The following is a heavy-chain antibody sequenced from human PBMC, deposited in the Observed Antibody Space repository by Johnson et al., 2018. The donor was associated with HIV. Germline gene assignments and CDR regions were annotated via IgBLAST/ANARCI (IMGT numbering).Heavy chain of an antibody. J-gene: IGHJ3*02. CDR3: AREAQTHAFDI. Sequence: QVQLVESGGGVVQPGRSLRLSCAASGFTFSSYGMHWVRQAPGKGLEWVAVIWYDGSNKYYADSVKGRFTISRDNSKKTLYVQMNSLRVEDTAVYYCAREAQTHAFDIWGQGTMVTVSS. CDR2: IWYDGSNK. V-gene: IGHV3-33*01. CDR1: GFTFSSYG. D-gene: IGHD4-23*01.